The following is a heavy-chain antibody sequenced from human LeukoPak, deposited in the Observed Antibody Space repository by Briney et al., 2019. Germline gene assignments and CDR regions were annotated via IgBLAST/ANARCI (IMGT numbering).Heavy chain of an antibody. D-gene: IGHD3-3*01. CDR3: ARDPQYYDFWSGYYTVHYYGMDV. V-gene: IGHV4-4*07. Sequence: SETLSLTCTVSGGSISSYYWSWIRQPAGKGLEWIGRIYTSGSTNYNPSLKSRVTMSVDTSKNQFSLKLSSVTAADTAVYYCARDPQYYDFWSGYYTVHYYGMDVWGQGTTVTVSS. CDR1: GGSISSYY. J-gene: IGHJ6*02. CDR2: IYTSGST.